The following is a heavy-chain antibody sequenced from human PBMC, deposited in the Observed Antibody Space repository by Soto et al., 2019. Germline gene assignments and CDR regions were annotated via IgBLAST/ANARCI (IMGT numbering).Heavy chain of an antibody. CDR2: IKQDGSEE. CDR1: GFTFSSYW. V-gene: IGHV3-7*01. CDR3: ARIAASGRGWDV. Sequence: EVQLVESGGGLVQPGGSLRLSCVDSGFTFSSYWMSWVRQAPVKGLEWVGNIKQDGSEENYVDSVKGRFTISRDNAKNSIYLQMNSLRAEDTAVYYGARIAASGRGWDVWGQGTTVVVSS. D-gene: IGHD6-13*01. J-gene: IGHJ6*02.